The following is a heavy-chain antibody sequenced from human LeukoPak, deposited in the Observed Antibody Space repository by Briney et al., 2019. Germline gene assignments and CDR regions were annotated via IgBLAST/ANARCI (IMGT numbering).Heavy chain of an antibody. CDR1: GGSISSYY. V-gene: IGHV4-59*01. CDR2: IYYSGST. J-gene: IGHJ6*02. D-gene: IGHD5-18*01. CDR3: ARGSQLYYYYGMDV. Sequence: SSETLSLTCTVSGGSISSYYWSWIRQPPGKGLEWIGYIYYSGSTNYNPSLKSRVTISVDTSKNQFSLKLSSVTAADTAVYYCARGSQLYYYYGMDVWGQGTTVTVSS.